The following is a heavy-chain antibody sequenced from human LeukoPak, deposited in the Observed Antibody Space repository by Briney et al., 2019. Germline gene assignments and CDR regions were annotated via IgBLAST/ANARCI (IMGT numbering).Heavy chain of an antibody. V-gene: IGHV1-2*02. J-gene: IGHJ5*02. CDR1: GYTFTGYY. D-gene: IGHD3-22*01. CDR3: ARAPFYYYYDSSGSGLFDP. Sequence: ASVKVSCKASGYTFTGYYMHWVRQAPGQGLEWMGWINPNSGGTNYAQKFQGRVTMTRDTSISTAYMELSRLRSDDTAVYYCARAPFYYYYDSSGSGLFDPWGQGTLVTVSS. CDR2: INPNSGGT.